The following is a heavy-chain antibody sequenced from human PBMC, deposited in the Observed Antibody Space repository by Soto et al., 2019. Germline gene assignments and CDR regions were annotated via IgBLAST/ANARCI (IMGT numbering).Heavy chain of an antibody. CDR1: GYSFTTYW. J-gene: IGHJ6*02. D-gene: IGHD6-13*01. CDR2: IYPGDSDT. CDR3: ARQAAAGKYYYAMDV. V-gene: IGHV5-51*01. Sequence: PGESLKISCKGSGYSFTTYWIGWVRQMPGKGLEGMVIIYPGDSDTRYSPSFQGQVTISADKSINTTYLQWSSLKASDTAIYYCARQAAAGKYYYAMDVWGQGTTVTISS.